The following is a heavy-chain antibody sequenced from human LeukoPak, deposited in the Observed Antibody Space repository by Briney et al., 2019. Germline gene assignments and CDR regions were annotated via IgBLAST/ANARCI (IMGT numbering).Heavy chain of an antibody. D-gene: IGHD2-15*01. CDR1: GYTFTSYG. CDR2: ISAYNGNT. V-gene: IGHV1-18*01. CDR3: ARDLLDIVVVVAATDYYGMDV. J-gene: IGHJ6*02. Sequence: ASVKVSCKASGYTFTSYGISWVRQAPGQGLEWMGWISAYNGNTNYAQKLQGRVTMTTDTSTSTAYVGLRSLRSDDTAVYYCARDLLDIVVVVAATDYYGMDVWGQGTTVTVSS.